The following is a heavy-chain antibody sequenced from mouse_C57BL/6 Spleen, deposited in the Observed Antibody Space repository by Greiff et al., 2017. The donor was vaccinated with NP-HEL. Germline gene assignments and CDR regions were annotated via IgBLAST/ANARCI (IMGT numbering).Heavy chain of an antibody. Sequence: VKLQQSGAVLVRPGASVTLSCKASGYTFTDYEMHWVKQTPVHGLEWIGAIDPETGGTAYNQKFKGKAILTADKSSSTAYMELRSLTSEDSAVYYCTRRCTLDYWGQGTTLTVSS. CDR1: GYTFTDYE. V-gene: IGHV1-15*01. CDR2: IDPETGGT. J-gene: IGHJ2*01. D-gene: IGHD5-1*01. CDR3: TRRCTLDY.